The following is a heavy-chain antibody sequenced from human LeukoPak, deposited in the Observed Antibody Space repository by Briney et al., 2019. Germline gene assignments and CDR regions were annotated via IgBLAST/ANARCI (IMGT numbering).Heavy chain of an antibody. CDR2: IYYSGST. CDR1: GGSISSSSYY. D-gene: IGHD2-21*02. Sequence: SETLSPPRNVSGGSISSSSYYWGWIRPPPGEGAGWVGGIYYSGSTYYNPSLKSRVTISVDTSKNQFSLKLSSVTAADTAVYYCARHEAYCGGDCYPDAFDIWGQGTMVTVSS. J-gene: IGHJ3*02. V-gene: IGHV4-39*01. CDR3: ARHEAYCGGDCYPDAFDI.